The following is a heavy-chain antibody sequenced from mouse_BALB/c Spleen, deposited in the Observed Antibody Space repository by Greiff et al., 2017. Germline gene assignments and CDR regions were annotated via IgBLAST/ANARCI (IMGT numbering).Heavy chain of an antibody. CDR2: ISSGSSTI. CDR1: GFTFSSFG. J-gene: IGHJ3*01. Sequence: DVHLVESGGGLVQPGGSRKLSCAASGFTFSSFGMHWVRQAPEKGLEWVAYISSGSSTIYYADTVKGRCTISRDNPKNTLFLQMTSLRSEDTAMYYCARSDWAWFAYWGQGTLVTVSA. D-gene: IGHD4-1*01. V-gene: IGHV5-17*02. CDR3: ARSDWAWFAY.